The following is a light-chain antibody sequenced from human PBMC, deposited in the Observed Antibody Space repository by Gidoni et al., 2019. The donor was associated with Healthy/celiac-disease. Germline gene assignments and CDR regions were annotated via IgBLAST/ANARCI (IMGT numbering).Light chain of an antibody. CDR2: GNS. CDR1: SSNIGASYD. V-gene: IGLV1-40*01. CDR3: QSYDSSLSGSYV. J-gene: IGLJ1*01. Sequence: QPVLPPPPSGSGAPGHSVTISCTGSSSNIGASYDVHWYQQLPGTAPKLLIYGNSNRPSGVPDRFSGSKSGTSASLAITGLQAEDEADYYCQSYDSSLSGSYVFGTGTKVTVL.